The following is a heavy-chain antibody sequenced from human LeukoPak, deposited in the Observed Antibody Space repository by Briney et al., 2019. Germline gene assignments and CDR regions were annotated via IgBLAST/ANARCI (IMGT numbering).Heavy chain of an antibody. CDR2: ISSSSSYI. D-gene: IGHD6-13*01. CDR3: ARDSAPDSSSWYLGGVDP. Sequence: TGASLRLSCAASGFTFSNSWMSWVRQAPGKGLEWVSSISSSSSYIYYADSVKGRFTISRDNAKNSLYLQMNSLRAEDTAVHYCARDSAPDSSSWYLGGVDPWGQGTLVTVSS. V-gene: IGHV3-21*01. CDR1: GFTFSNSW. J-gene: IGHJ5*02.